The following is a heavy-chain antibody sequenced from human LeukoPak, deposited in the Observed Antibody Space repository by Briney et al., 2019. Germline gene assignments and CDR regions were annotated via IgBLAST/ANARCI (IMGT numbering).Heavy chain of an antibody. D-gene: IGHD2-2*02. Sequence: GGSLRLSCAASGFTFSSYEMNWVRQAPGKGLEWVSYISSSGSTIYYADSVKGRFTISRDNAKNSLYLQMNSLRAEDTAVYYCARSSSYCSITSCYIDYWGQGTLVTVSS. CDR1: GFTFSSYE. CDR2: ISSSGSTI. V-gene: IGHV3-48*03. CDR3: ARSSSYCSITSCYIDY. J-gene: IGHJ4*02.